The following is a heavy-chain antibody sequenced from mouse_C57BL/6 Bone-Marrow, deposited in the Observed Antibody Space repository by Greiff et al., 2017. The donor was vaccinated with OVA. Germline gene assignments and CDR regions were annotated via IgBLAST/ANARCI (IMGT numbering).Heavy chain of an antibody. CDR3: ARLFYYYGSSYWYFDV. V-gene: IGHV5-12*01. D-gene: IGHD1-1*01. Sequence: EVMLVESGGGLVQPGGSLKLSCAASGFTFSDYYMYWVRQTPEKRLEWVAYISNGGGSTYYPDTVKGRFTISRDNAKNTLYLQMSRLKSEDTAMYYGARLFYYYGSSYWYFDVWGTGTTVTVSS. CDR1: GFTFSDYY. CDR2: ISNGGGST. J-gene: IGHJ1*03.